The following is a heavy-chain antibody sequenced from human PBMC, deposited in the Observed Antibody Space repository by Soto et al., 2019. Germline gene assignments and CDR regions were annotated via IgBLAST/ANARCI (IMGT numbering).Heavy chain of an antibody. V-gene: IGHV3-20*04. CDR3: AIGAIYCNAGRCYLVS. Sequence: GGSLXLSCAASGFTFDDYCMSWVRQAPGKGLEWVSGLNWNGDSTDYADSVKGRFTISRDNAKNSLYLQMNSLRAEDVALYYCAIGAIYCNAGRCYLVSWGQGTLVTVSS. D-gene: IGHD2-15*01. CDR2: LNWNGDST. CDR1: GFTFDDYC. J-gene: IGHJ5*01.